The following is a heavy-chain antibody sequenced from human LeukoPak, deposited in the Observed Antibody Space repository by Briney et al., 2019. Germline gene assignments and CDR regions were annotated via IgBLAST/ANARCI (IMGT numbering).Heavy chain of an antibody. CDR2: ISSRSSYI. D-gene: IGHD2-15*01. Sequence: GGSLRLSCAASGFTFSSYSMNWVRQAPGKGLEWVSSISSRSSYIYYADSVKGRFTISRDNAKNSLYLQMNSLRAEDTAVYYCARGKVVVAATADYWGQGTLVTVSS. CDR1: GFTFSSYS. V-gene: IGHV3-21*01. CDR3: ARGKVVVAATADY. J-gene: IGHJ4*02.